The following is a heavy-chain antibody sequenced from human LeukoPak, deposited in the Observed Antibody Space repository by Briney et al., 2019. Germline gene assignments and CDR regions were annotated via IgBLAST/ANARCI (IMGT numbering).Heavy chain of an antibody. J-gene: IGHJ4*02. D-gene: IGHD6-19*01. CDR1: GFTVSSNY. CDR2: IYSGGST. CDR3: ARFLEGYYSSGFDY. Sequence: GGSLRLSCAASGFTVSSNYMSWVRQAPGKGLEWVSVIYSGGSTYYADSVKGRFTISRHNSKNTLYLQMNSLRAEDTAVYYCARFLEGYYSSGFDYWGQGTLVTVSS. V-gene: IGHV3-53*04.